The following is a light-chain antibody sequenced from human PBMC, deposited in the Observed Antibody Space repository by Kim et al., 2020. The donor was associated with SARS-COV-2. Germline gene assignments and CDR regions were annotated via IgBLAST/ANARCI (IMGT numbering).Light chain of an antibody. CDR3: QQYYTFST. Sequence: DIQMTQSPSTLSASVGDRVTITCRASQSISKWLAWYQQKPGIAPKLLIYDASSLESGVPSRFSGTASGTEFTLTISSLQPDDFATYFCQQYYTFSTFGQGTKLEI. CDR1: QSISKW. J-gene: IGKJ2*01. CDR2: DAS. V-gene: IGKV1-5*01.